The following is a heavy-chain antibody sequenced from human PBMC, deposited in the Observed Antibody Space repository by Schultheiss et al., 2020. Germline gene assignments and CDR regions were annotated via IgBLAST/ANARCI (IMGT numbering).Heavy chain of an antibody. CDR1: GFTFSSYA. V-gene: IGHV3-30-3*01. D-gene: IGHD4-17*01. J-gene: IGHJ6*02. CDR3: ARANGDYDYYGIDV. CDR2: ISYDGSNK. Sequence: GGSLRLSCAASGFTFSSYAMHWVRQAPGKGLEWVAVISYDGSNKYYADSVKGRFTISRDNSKNTLYLQMNNLRAEDTAVYYCARANGDYDYYGIDVWGQGTTVTVSS.